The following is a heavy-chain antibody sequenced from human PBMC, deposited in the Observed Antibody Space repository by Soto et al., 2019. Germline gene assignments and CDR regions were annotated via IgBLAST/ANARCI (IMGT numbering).Heavy chain of an antibody. J-gene: IGHJ6*02. CDR3: ARQPMIAYGMDV. CDR1: GYSFTSYW. CDR2: IDPSDSYT. V-gene: IGHV5-10-1*01. D-gene: IGHD3-22*01. Sequence: PGESLKISCKGSGYSFTSYWISWVRQMPGKGLDWMGRIDPSDSYTNYSPSFQGHVTISADKSISTAYLQWSSLKASDTAMYYCARQPMIAYGMDVWGQGTTVTVSS.